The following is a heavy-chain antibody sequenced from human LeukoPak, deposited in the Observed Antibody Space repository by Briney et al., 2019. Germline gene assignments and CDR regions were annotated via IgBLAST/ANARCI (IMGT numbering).Heavy chain of an antibody. V-gene: IGHV1-2*02. J-gene: IGHJ4*02. Sequence: GASVKVSCKVSGYTFIENYIHWVRQAPGQGLEWMGLINPHTGAANYSQKFQGRVTMSRDTSISTAYTYLTRLKFDDTAVYYCARGKSGYSPWGQGTPVTVSS. CDR1: GYTFIENY. CDR2: INPHTGAA. CDR3: ARGKSGYSP. D-gene: IGHD3-3*01.